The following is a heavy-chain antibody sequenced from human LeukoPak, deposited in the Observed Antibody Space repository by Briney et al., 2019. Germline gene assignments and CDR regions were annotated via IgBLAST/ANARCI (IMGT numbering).Heavy chain of an antibody. V-gene: IGHV1-2*02. CDR2: INPNGGGT. CDR1: GYTFTGYY. D-gene: IGHD6-13*01. CDR3: ARGGGIALAGTRFDF. Sequence: GASVKVSCKASGYTFTGYYILWVRQAPGQGLEWMGWINPNGGGTTYAQKFQARVTMARDTSITTVHMELSSLRSDDTAVYCCARGGGIALAGTRFDFWGRGTLVTVSS. J-gene: IGHJ4*02.